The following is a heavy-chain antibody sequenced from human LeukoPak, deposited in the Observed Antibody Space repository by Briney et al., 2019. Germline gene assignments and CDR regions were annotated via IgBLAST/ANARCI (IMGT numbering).Heavy chain of an antibody. Sequence: PGGSLRLSCAASGFTFSSYAMSWVRQAPGKGLEWVSAISGSGGSTYYADSVKGRFTISRDNSKNTLYLQMNSLRAEDTAVYYCAKMVSYYDFWSGPNSYYFDYWGQGTLVTVSS. V-gene: IGHV3-23*01. CDR1: GFTFSSYA. CDR3: AKMVSYYDFWSGPNSYYFDY. J-gene: IGHJ4*02. D-gene: IGHD3-3*01. CDR2: ISGSGGST.